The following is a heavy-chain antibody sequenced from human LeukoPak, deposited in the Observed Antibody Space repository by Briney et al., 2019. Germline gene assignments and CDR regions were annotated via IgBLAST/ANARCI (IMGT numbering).Heavy chain of an antibody. CDR3: ARFYDFWSGYYFDY. CDR1: GGSFSGYY. D-gene: IGHD3-3*01. J-gene: IGHJ4*02. V-gene: IGHV4-34*01. CDR2: INHSGST. Sequence: SDTLSLTCAVYGGSFSGYYWSWIRQPPAKGLEWIGEINHSGSTNYNPSLKSRVTISVDTSKNQFSLKLSSVTTADTAVYYCARFYDFWSGYYFDYWGQGTLVTVAS.